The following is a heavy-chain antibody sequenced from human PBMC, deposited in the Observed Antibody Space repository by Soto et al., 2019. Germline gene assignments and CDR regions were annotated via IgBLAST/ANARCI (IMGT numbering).Heavy chain of an antibody. Sequence: EVQLVESGGGLVQPGGSLRLSCAASGFTLSGRSMHWVRQAPGKGLVWVSGIDNAGTDSTYADSVKGRFTSSRDNAKNMLYLQMNIMRVEGTAVYYCARGWFGPDVWGKGTTVTVSS. V-gene: IGHV3-74*01. CDR1: GFTLSGRS. CDR3: ARGWFGPDV. D-gene: IGHD3-10*01. CDR2: IDNAGTDS. J-gene: IGHJ6*04.